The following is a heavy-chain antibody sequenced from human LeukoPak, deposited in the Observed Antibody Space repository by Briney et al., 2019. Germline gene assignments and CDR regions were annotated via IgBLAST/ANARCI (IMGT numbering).Heavy chain of an antibody. CDR3: TRDFVVVVAATPFYMDV. Sequence: PGGSLRLSCAASGFTFGSYWMHWVRQAPGKGLVWVSRINSDGSSTSYAVSLTGRFTISRDNANNTLYLQMNSLSADDPAVYYCTRDFVVVVAATPFYMDVWGKGTTVTVSS. CDR2: INSDGSST. V-gene: IGHV3-74*01. J-gene: IGHJ6*03. CDR1: GFTFGSYW. D-gene: IGHD2-15*01.